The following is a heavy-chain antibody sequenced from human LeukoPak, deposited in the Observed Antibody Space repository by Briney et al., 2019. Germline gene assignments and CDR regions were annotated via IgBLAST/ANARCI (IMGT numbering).Heavy chain of an antibody. CDR1: GFTFSSYA. CDR3: AKIWRETTYYYYYYMDV. J-gene: IGHJ6*03. D-gene: IGHD1-1*01. V-gene: IGHV3-23*01. CDR2: ISGSGGST. Sequence: GGSLRLSCAASGFTFSSYAMSWVRQAPGKGLEWVSAISGSGGSTYYADSVKGRFTISRDNSKNTLYLQMNSLRAEDTAVYYCAKIWRETTYYYYYYMDVWGKGTTVTVSS.